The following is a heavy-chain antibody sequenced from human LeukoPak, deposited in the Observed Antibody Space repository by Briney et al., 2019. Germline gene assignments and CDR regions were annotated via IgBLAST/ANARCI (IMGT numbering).Heavy chain of an antibody. J-gene: IGHJ6*03. V-gene: IGHV3-48*01. CDR3: VRCVRLGYYYMDV. CDR1: GFTFSSYS. Sequence: GGSLRLSCAASGFTFSSYSMNWVRQAPGKGLEWVSYISSSSSTIYYADSVKGRFTISRDNSKNTLYLQMNSLRADDTAVYYCVRCVRLGYYYMDVWGKGTTVTVSS. D-gene: IGHD6-6*01. CDR2: ISSSSSTI.